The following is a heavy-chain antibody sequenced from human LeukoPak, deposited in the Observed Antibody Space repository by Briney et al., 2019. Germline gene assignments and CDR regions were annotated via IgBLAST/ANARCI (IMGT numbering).Heavy chain of an antibody. CDR1: GCTFSSYA. CDR2: ISSNGGST. Sequence: TGGSLRLSCSASGCTFSSYAMHWVRQAPGKGLEYVSAISSNGGSTYYADSVKGRFTISRDNSKNTLYLQMSSLRAEDTAVYYCVTGPRSTIFGVVIRVFGDYWGQGTLVTVSS. J-gene: IGHJ4*02. CDR3: VTGPRSTIFGVVIRVFGDY. D-gene: IGHD3-3*01. V-gene: IGHV3-64D*06.